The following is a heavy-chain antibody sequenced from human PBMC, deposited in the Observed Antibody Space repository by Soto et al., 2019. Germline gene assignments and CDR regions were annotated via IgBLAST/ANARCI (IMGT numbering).Heavy chain of an antibody. V-gene: IGHV3-21*01. CDR1: GFTFSSYS. J-gene: IGHJ4*02. CDR2: ISSSSSYI. CDR3: ARSRISPSSSSLNYFDY. D-gene: IGHD6-6*01. Sequence: GGSLRLSCAASGFTFSSYSMNWVRQAPGKGLEWVSSISSSSSYIYYADSVKGRFTISRDNAKNSLYLQMNSLRAEDTAVYYCARSRISPSSSSLNYFDYWGQGTLVTVSS.